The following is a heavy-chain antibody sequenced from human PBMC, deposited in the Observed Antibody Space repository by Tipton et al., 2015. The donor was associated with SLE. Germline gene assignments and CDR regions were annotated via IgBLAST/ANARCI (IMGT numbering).Heavy chain of an antibody. Sequence: TLSLTCTVSGGSVSSGSYYWSWIRQPPGKGLEWIGEINHSGNTNYNPSLKSRVTMSIDTSKNQFSLRLSSVTAADTAVYYCARGWQHLTSPYDYWGQGTLVTVSS. CDR1: GGSVSSGSYY. V-gene: IGHV4-61*01. J-gene: IGHJ4*02. CDR3: ARGWQHLTSPYDY. CDR2: INHSGNT. D-gene: IGHD6-13*01.